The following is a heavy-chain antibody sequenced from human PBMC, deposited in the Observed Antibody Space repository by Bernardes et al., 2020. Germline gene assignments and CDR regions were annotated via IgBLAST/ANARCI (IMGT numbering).Heavy chain of an antibody. Sequence: GGSLRLSCAASGFTFSSYWMSWVRQAPGKGLEWVANIKQDGSEKYYVDSVKGRFTISRDNAKNSLYLQMNSLRAEDTAVYYCARDPGRHCSGGSCYSLYYYYGMDVWGKGTTVTVSS. CDR2: IKQDGSEK. D-gene: IGHD2-15*01. J-gene: IGHJ6*04. V-gene: IGHV3-7*01. CDR1: GFTFSSYW. CDR3: ARDPGRHCSGGSCYSLYYYYGMDV.